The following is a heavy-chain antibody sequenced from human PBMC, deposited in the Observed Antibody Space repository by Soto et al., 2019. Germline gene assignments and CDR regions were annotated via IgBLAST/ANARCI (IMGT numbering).Heavy chain of an antibody. V-gene: IGHV4-59*01. J-gene: IGHJ4*02. CDR2: ISSSGNT. CDR1: DGSISNFY. D-gene: IGHD3-16*01. Sequence: SETLSLTCTVSDGSISNFYWSWIRQPPGKGLEWIGYISSSGNTNYNPSLKSRVSISVDTSKNQFSLNLTSVTAADTAVYYCARAPMILTRSYFDSWGQGTPVTSPQ. CDR3: ARAPMILTRSYFDS.